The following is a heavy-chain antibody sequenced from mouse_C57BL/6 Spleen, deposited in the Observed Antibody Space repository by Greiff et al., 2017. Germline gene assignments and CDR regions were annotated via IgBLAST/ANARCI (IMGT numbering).Heavy chain of an antibody. V-gene: IGHV14-4*01. CDR2: IDPESGDA. CDR3: TLCYDYDVGYFDV. Sequence: VQLQQSGAELVRPGASVKLSCTASGFHIKDDYMHWVQQRPEQGLEWLGWIDPESGDAEYASMFQGKATITADTSSNTDYLQLSSLTYEDAAVYCGTLCYDYDVGYFDVWGTGTTVTVSS. J-gene: IGHJ1*03. D-gene: IGHD2-4*01. CDR1: GFHIKDDY.